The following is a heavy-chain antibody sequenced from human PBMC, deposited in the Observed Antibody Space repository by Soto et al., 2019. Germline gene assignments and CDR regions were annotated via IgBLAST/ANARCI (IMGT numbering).Heavy chain of an antibody. Sequence: ASVKVSCKASGYTFTSYGISWVRQAPGQGLEWMGWISAYNGNTNYAQKLQGRVTMTTDTSTSTAYMELRSLRSDDTAVYYCAREVPAATGPLVAARPFYYYYYMDVWGKGTTVTVSS. CDR3: AREVPAATGPLVAARPFYYYYYMDV. CDR1: GYTFTSYG. J-gene: IGHJ6*03. V-gene: IGHV1-18*01. CDR2: ISAYNGNT. D-gene: IGHD6-6*01.